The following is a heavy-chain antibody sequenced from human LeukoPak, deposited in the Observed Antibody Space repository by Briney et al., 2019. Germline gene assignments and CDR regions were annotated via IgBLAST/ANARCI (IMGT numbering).Heavy chain of an antibody. J-gene: IGHJ4*02. V-gene: IGHV3-53*01. CDR2: VYSAGTT. CDR1: GFTFSSYS. CDR3: ARVGRDYLSGSGYYSLDV. D-gene: IGHD3-22*01. Sequence: GGSLRLSCAASGFTFSSYSMNWVRQAPGKGLEWVSVVYSAGTTYYADSLKGRFTVSKDNSRNTVYLQMNSLGVEDTAVYYCARVGRDYLSGSGYYSLDVWGQGALVTVSS.